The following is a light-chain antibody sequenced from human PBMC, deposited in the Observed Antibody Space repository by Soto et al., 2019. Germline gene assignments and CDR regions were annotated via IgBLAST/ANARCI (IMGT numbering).Light chain of an antibody. CDR1: QSVGTQ. Sequence: EIVMTQSPATLSVSPGERATLSCRASQSVGTQLAWYQLKPGQTPRLLIFAASTRATGIPARFSGRGSGSEFTLTISSLQSEDFAVYSCQQYSVWPLVTFGGGNKVEIK. V-gene: IGKV3-15*01. CDR2: AAS. CDR3: QQYSVWPLVT. J-gene: IGKJ4*01.